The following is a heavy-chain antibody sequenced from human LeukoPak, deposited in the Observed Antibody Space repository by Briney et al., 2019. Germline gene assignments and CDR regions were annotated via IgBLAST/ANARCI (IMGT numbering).Heavy chain of an antibody. CDR2: IYYSGST. CDR1: GGSISSGDYY. CDR3: ARDQRQQLSSFDY. D-gene: IGHD6-13*01. J-gene: IGHJ4*02. V-gene: IGHV4-30-4*01. Sequence: SQTLSLTCTVSGGSISSGDYYWSWIRQPPGKGLEWIGYIYYSGSTYYNPSLKSRGTISVDTSKNQFSLKLSSVTAADTAVYYCARDQRQQLSSFDYWGQGTLVTVSS.